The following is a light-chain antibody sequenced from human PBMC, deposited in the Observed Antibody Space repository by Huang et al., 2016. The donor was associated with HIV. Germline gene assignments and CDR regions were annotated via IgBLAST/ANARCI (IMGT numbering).Light chain of an antibody. CDR1: HSVDSD. CDR2: DAS. CDR3: QQYNDWPPLT. J-gene: IGKJ4*01. V-gene: IGKV3-15*01. Sequence: EIEMTQSPATLSVSPGERATLSCRASHSVDSDLAWYQQKPGQAPWLLIYDASTRATGISAKFNGTESGTEFSLSITNLQSEDFAVYYCQQYNDWPPLTFGGGTKVEI.